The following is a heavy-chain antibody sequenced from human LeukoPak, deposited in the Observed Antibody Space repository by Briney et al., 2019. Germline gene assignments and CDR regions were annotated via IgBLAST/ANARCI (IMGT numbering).Heavy chain of an antibody. V-gene: IGHV3-7*01. J-gene: IGHJ4*02. Sequence: GGSLRLSCVASGFTLSSYWMSWIRQAPGKGLEWVANIKEDGSEKYYVDSVRGRFTISRDNAKNSLSLQMNSLRAEDTAVYYCARDRTGNDYWGQGALVTVSS. CDR3: ARDRTGNDY. D-gene: IGHD1-1*01. CDR2: IKEDGSEK. CDR1: GFTLSSYW.